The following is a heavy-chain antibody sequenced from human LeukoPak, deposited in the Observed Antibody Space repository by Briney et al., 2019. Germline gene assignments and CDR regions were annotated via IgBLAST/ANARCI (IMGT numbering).Heavy chain of an antibody. V-gene: IGHV3-64*01. CDR2: ISSNGGST. Sequence: PGGSLRLPCAASGFTFSSYAMHWVRQAPGKGLEYVSAISSNGGSTYYANSVKGRFTISRDNSKNTLYLQMGSLRAEDMAVYYCARVGYDFWSSYYYYMDVWGKGTTVTVSS. CDR1: GFTFSSYA. J-gene: IGHJ6*03. D-gene: IGHD3-3*01. CDR3: ARVGYDFWSSYYYYMDV.